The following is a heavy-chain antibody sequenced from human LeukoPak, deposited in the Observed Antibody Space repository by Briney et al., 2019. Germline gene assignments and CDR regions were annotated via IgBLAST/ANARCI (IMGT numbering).Heavy chain of an antibody. Sequence: ASVKVSCKASGYTFTSYAMNWVRQAPGQGLEWMGWISAYNGNTNYAQKLQGRVTMTTDTSTSTAYMELRSLRSDDTAVYYCARCIAVAGTHYYYYYMDVWGKGTTVTVSS. J-gene: IGHJ6*03. CDR2: ISAYNGNT. V-gene: IGHV1-18*01. CDR1: GYTFTSYA. D-gene: IGHD6-19*01. CDR3: ARCIAVAGTHYYYYYMDV.